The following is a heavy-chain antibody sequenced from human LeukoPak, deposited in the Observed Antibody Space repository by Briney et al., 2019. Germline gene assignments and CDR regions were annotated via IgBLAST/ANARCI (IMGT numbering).Heavy chain of an antibody. CDR2: IYYSGST. CDR3: ARHAVAGTSDAFDI. Sequence: SETLSLTCTVSGGSISSYYWSWIRQPPGKGLEWIGYIYYSGSTNYNPSLKSRVTISVDTSKNQFSLKLSSVTAADTAVYYCARHAVAGTSDAFDIWGQGTMVTVSS. CDR1: GGSISSYY. J-gene: IGHJ3*02. V-gene: IGHV4-59*08. D-gene: IGHD6-19*01.